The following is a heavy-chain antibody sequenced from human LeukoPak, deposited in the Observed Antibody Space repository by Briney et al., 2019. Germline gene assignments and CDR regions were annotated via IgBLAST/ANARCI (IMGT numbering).Heavy chain of an antibody. Sequence: SETLSLTCTVSGGSISSYYWSWIRQPPGKGLEWIGYIYYSGSTNYNPSLKSRVTISVDTSKNQFSLELSSVTAADTAVYYCARIAAVGSGLGFDPWGQGTLVTVSS. J-gene: IGHJ5*02. V-gene: IGHV4-59*01. D-gene: IGHD6-13*01. CDR2: IYYSGST. CDR1: GGSISSYY. CDR3: ARIAAVGSGLGFDP.